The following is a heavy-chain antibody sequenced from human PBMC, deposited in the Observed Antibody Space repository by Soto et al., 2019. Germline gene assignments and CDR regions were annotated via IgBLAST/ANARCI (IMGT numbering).Heavy chain of an antibody. CDR3: ARVYRGSGSLSLDP. D-gene: IGHD3-10*01. J-gene: IGHJ5*02. CDR1: GGTCSSYT. CDR2: NIPILGIA. V-gene: IGHV1-69*02. Sequence: QVHLVQSGSEVKKPGSSVNVSCKASGGTCSSYTISWVRHAPGHGLEWMGRNIPILGIANYAQKFQCRDTITADKSTSTDYMELSSLRSEDTAVYYCARVYRGSGSLSLDPCGQGTLVTVSS.